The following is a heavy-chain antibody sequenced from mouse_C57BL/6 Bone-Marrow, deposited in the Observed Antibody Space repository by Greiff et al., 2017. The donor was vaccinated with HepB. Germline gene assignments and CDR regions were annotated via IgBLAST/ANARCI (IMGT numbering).Heavy chain of an antibody. Sequence: QVQLQQSGAELVRPGTSVKVSCKASGYAFTNYLIEWVKQRPGQGLEWIGVINPGSGGTKYNEKFKGKATLTAAKSSSTAYMQLSSLTSEDSAVSFCARYYGSSYWYFDVWGTGTTVTVSS. D-gene: IGHD1-1*01. CDR1: GYAFTNYL. J-gene: IGHJ1*03. V-gene: IGHV1-54*01. CDR2: INPGSGGT. CDR3: ARYYGSSYWYFDV.